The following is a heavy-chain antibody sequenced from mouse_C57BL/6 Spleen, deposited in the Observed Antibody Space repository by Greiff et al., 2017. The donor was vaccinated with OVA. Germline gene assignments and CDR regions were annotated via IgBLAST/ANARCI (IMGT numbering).Heavy chain of an antibody. CDR2: ISSGSRTI. CDR1: GFTFSDYG. D-gene: IGHD2-1*01. CDR3: ARPGNYGAMDD. V-gene: IGHV5-17*01. J-gene: IGHJ4*01. Sequence: EVQRVESGEGLVKPGGSLKLSCAASGFTFSDYGMHWVRQAPEKGLEWVAYISSGSRTIYYADPVKGRFTISRDNAKNTLFLQMTSLRSEDTAMYYCARPGNYGAMDDWGQGTSVTVSS.